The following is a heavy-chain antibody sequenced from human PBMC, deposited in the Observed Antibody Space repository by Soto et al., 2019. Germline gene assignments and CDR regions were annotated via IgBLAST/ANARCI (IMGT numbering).Heavy chain of an antibody. CDR3: ARGLGRLWLRSYYYYYGMDV. D-gene: IGHD5-12*01. V-gene: IGHV3-74*01. CDR2: INSDGSST. Sequence: GGSLRLSCAASGFTFSSYSMNWVRQAPGKGLVWVSRINSDGSSTSYADSVKGRFTISRDNAKNTLYLQMNSLRAEDTAVYYCARGLGRLWLRSYYYYYGMDVWGQGTTVTVSS. CDR1: GFTFSSYS. J-gene: IGHJ6*02.